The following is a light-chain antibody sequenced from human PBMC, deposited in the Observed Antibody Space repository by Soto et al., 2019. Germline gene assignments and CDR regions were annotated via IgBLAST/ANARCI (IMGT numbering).Light chain of an antibody. J-gene: IGKJ1*01. CDR2: GTS. CDR3: QHFGNSLWT. V-gene: IGKV3-20*01. Sequence: EIVLTQSPGTLSLSPGERATLSCRASQSVASRYLAWYQQRSGQAPRLLIYGTSSRAIHTPDRFSGSGSGTDFTLTISDMEPEDFAVYFCQHFGNSLWTFGQGTKVDIK. CDR1: QSVASRY.